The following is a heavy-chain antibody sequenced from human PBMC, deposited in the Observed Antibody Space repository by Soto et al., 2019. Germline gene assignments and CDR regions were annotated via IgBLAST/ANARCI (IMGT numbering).Heavy chain of an antibody. V-gene: IGHV3-23*01. CDR1: GFTFTNHP. CDR3: AKDISSGWTKNWFDP. CDR2: ISMTGDNT. J-gene: IGHJ5*02. D-gene: IGHD6-19*01. Sequence: EEQLLESGGGLVQPGGSLRLSCAASGFTFTNHPMSWVRQAPGKGLEWVSHISMTGDNTQYSDSAKGRFTISRDNSKNTLYLQMSSLRADDTAVYYCAKDISSGWTKNWFDPWGRGALVTVSS.